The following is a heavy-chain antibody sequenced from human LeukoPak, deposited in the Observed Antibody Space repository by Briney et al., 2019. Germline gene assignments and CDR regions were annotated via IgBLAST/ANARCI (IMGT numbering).Heavy chain of an antibody. CDR2: IIPIFGTA. V-gene: IGHV1-69*01. Sequence: SVKVSCKASGGTFSSYAISWERQAPGQGLEWMGGIIPIFGTANYAQKFQGRVTITADESTSTAYMELSSLRSEDTAVYYCAREASSGRRVFDYWGQGTLVTVSS. CDR1: GGTFSSYA. J-gene: IGHJ4*02. D-gene: IGHD6-19*01. CDR3: AREASSGRRVFDY.